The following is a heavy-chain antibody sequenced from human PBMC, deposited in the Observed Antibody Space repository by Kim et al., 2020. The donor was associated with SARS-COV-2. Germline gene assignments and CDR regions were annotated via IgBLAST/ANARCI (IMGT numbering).Heavy chain of an antibody. CDR3: ARDLWGARGSLYSIDN. CDR1: GFNFNDYW. J-gene: IGHJ4*02. Sequence: GGSLRLSCAASGFNFNDYWMHWVRQRPGKGLEWVSRIGDDGRSIEYADTVKCRCTISRDNAKNTLYLQMTSLRVEDTAVYFCARDLWGARGSLYSIDNWGRGNLVTVS. CDR2: IGDDGRSI. V-gene: IGHV3-74*01. D-gene: IGHD2-8*01.